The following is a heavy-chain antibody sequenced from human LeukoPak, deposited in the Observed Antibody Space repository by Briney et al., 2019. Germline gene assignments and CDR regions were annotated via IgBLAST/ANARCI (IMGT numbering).Heavy chain of an antibody. V-gene: IGHV1-69*13. CDR1: GGTFSSYA. CDR3: AREIYDSSGYSQTYFDY. CDR2: IIPIFGTA. J-gene: IGHJ4*02. Sequence: SVKVSCKASGGTFSSYAISWVRQAPGQGLEWMGGIIPIFGTANYAQKFQGRVTITADESTSTAYMELSSLRSEDTAVYYCAREIYDSSGYSQTYFDYWGQGTLVTVSS. D-gene: IGHD3-22*01.